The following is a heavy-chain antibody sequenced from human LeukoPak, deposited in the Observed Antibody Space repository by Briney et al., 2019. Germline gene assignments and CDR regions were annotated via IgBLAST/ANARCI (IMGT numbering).Heavy chain of an antibody. V-gene: IGHV3-49*04. CDR3: TRDSRSRARGYFDY. D-gene: IGHD3-10*01. CDR1: GFTFGDYA. Sequence: GGTLRLSCTASGFTFGDYAMSWVRQAPGKGLEWVGFIRSKAYGGTTEYAASVKGRFTISRDDSKSTAYLQMNSLKTEDTAVYYCTRDSRSRARGYFDYWGQGTLVTVSS. J-gene: IGHJ4*02. CDR2: IRSKAYGGTT.